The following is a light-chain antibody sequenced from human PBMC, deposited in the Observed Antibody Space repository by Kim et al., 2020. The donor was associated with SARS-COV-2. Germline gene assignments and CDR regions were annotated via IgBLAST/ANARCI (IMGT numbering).Light chain of an antibody. J-gene: IGLJ3*02. Sequence: QAVVTQEPSFSVSPGGTVTLTCGLSSGSVSTSYHPSCYQQTPGQAPRTLIYSTNTRSSGVPDRFSGSILGDKAALTITGAKANDESDYYCVLYMGSGIWVFGGGTQLTVL. CDR1: SGSVSTSYH. V-gene: IGLV8-61*01. CDR3: VLYMGSGIWV. CDR2: STN.